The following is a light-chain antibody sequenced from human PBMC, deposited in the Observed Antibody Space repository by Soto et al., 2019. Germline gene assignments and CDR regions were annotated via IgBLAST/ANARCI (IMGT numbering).Light chain of an antibody. CDR2: GAS. Sequence: ETVMTQSPATLPVSPGERATLSCRASQSVRSNLAWYQQKPGQAPRLLIYGASTRATGVPARFSGSGSGTESTLTINSLQSEDFALYYCQQYDNWPPKTFGGGTKVDIK. V-gene: IGKV3-15*01. CDR3: QQYDNWPPKT. J-gene: IGKJ4*01. CDR1: QSVRSN.